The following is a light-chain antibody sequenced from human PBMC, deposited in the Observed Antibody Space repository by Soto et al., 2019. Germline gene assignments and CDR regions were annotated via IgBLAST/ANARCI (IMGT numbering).Light chain of an antibody. CDR1: QSVSSY. J-gene: IGKJ1*01. CDR2: DAS. Sequence: ELVLTQSPATLSLSPGEGATLSCRASQSVSSYLAWYQQKPGQAPRLLIYDASNRATGIPARFSGSGSGTDFTLTISSLEPEDFAIYYCQQRSNWPRTFGQGTKVDNK. CDR3: QQRSNWPRT. V-gene: IGKV3-11*01.